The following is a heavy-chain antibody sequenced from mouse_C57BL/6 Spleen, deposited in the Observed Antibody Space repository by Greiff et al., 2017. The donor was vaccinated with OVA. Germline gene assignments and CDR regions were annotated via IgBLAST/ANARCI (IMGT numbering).Heavy chain of an antibody. CDR3: ARTAYYGSSYWYCDV. Sequence: QVQLQQPGAELVKPGASVKMSCKASGYTFTSYWITWVKQRPGQGLEWIGDLYPGSGSTNYNEKFKSKATLTVDTSSSTAYMQLSSLTSEDSAVYYCARTAYYGSSYWYCDVWGTGTTVTVSS. V-gene: IGHV1-55*01. CDR1: GYTFTSYW. J-gene: IGHJ1*03. CDR2: LYPGSGST. D-gene: IGHD1-1*01.